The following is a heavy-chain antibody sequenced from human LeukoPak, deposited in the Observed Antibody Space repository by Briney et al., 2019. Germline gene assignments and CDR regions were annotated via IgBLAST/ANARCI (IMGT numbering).Heavy chain of an antibody. Sequence: GRSLRLSCAASGFTFDDYAMHWVRQAPGKGLEWVSGISWNSGSIGYADSVKGRFTISRDNAKNSLYLQMNSLRAEDTAVYYCANGVDYGSGSSFFDYWAREPWSPSPQ. J-gene: IGHJ4*02. CDR3: ANGVDYGSGSSFFDY. CDR1: GFTFDDYA. V-gene: IGHV3-9*01. D-gene: IGHD3-10*01. CDR2: ISWNSGSI.